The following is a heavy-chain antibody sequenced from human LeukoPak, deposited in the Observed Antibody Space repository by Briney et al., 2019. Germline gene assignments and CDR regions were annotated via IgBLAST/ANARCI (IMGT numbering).Heavy chain of an antibody. CDR2: IYYSGTI. J-gene: IGHJ6*04. CDR3: AREDPQTTVPEGMDV. CDR1: GGSISHYY. V-gene: IGHV4-59*01. Sequence: PSETLSLTCTVSGGSISHYYWSWIRQSPGKGLEWIGYIYYSGTINYNPSLKSRVTISVDTSRNQFSLQLRSVTAADTAVYYCAREDPQTTVPEGMDVWGQRDHGHCLL. D-gene: IGHD4-17*01.